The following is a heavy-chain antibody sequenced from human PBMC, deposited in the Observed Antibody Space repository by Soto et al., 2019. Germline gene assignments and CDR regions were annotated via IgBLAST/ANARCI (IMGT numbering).Heavy chain of an antibody. D-gene: IGHD1-26*01. V-gene: IGHV3-74*01. J-gene: IGHJ5*02. CDR3: VRVGSGTYSWRDP. Sequence: EVQLEESGGDLVQPGGSLRLSCAASGFTFSSYWMHWVRQAPGKGLVWVSRINTDGGTTTYAESVKGRLTISRDNARNTLYLQMNSLRPEDTALYYCVRVGSGTYSWRDPWCQGTLVTVSS. CDR2: INTDGGTT. CDR1: GFTFSSYW.